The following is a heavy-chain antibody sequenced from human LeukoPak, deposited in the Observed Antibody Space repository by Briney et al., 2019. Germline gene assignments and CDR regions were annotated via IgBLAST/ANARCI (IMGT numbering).Heavy chain of an antibody. V-gene: IGHV4-4*07. D-gene: IGHD3-10*01. CDR3: ARDDTMVRGVIR. CDR1: GGSISSYY. Sequence: SETLSLTCTVSGGSISSYYCSWIRQPAGKGLEWIGRIYGSGNTNYNPSLRSRVTMSLDTSKNQFSLKLSSVTAADTALYYCARDDTMVRGVIRWGQGTLVTVSS. CDR2: IYGSGNT. J-gene: IGHJ4*02.